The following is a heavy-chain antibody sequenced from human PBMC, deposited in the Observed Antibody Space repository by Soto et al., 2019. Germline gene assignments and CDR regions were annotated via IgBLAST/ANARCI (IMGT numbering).Heavy chain of an antibody. V-gene: IGHV5-51*01. D-gene: IGHD2-15*01. CDR2: IYPGDSDS. CDR3: ARHKGYCSSTSCYGMDV. J-gene: IGHJ6*02. Sequence: GESLKISCEGSGYTFTTYWVAWVRQMPGKGLEWVGSIYPGDSDSRYNPSVQGQVTISADRSISTAYLQWNSLKAPDTAMYFCARHKGYCSSTSCYGMDVWGQGTTVTVSS. CDR1: GYTFTTYW.